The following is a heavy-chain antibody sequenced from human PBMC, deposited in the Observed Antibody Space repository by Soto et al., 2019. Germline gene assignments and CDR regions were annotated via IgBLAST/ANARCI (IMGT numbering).Heavy chain of an antibody. CDR1: GFTFSIYA. CDR2: ISTNGGST. D-gene: IGHD3-22*01. Sequence: EVQLVESGGGLVQPGGSLRLSCSASGFTFSIYAMHWVRQAPGKGLEYVSSISTNGGSTDYADSVKGRFTISRDNFKKKVDLQMSSLRVEDPAVYFCGKGEYYYDSSCYYPFDYWGQGTLVTVSS. V-gene: IGHV3-64D*06. CDR3: GKGEYYYDSSCYYPFDY. J-gene: IGHJ4*02.